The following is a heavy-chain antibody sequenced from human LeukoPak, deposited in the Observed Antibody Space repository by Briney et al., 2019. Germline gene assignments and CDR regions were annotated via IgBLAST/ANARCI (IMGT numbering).Heavy chain of an antibody. CDR3: ARGSYSSSPYYYYMDV. V-gene: IGHV4-30-2*01. CDR1: GGSISSGGYS. CDR2: IYQSGDT. Sequence: PSQTLSLTCTVSGGSISSGGYSWSWIRQPPGKGLEWIGYIYQSGDTYYNPSLKSRVTISVDTSKNQFSLKLSSVTAADTAVYYCARGSYSSSPYYYYMDVWGKGTTVTVSS. J-gene: IGHJ6*03. D-gene: IGHD6-6*01.